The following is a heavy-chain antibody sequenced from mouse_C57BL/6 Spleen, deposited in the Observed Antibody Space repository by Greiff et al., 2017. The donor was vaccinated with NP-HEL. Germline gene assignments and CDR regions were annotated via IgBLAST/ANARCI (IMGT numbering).Heavy chain of an antibody. CDR2: IYPGSGST. J-gene: IGHJ4*01. CDR3: ARRDGSQYYYAMDY. CDR1: GYTFTSYW. V-gene: IGHV1-55*01. D-gene: IGHD1-1*01. Sequence: QVQLQQPGAELVKPGASVKMSCKASGYTFTSYWITWVKQRPGQGLEWIGDIYPGSGSTNYNEKFKSKATLTVDTSSSTAYMQLSSLTSEDAAVYYCARRDGSQYYYAMDYWGQGTSVTVSS.